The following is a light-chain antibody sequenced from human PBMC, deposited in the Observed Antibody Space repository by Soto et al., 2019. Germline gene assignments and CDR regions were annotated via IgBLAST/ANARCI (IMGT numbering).Light chain of an antibody. V-gene: IGLV2-14*02. J-gene: IGLJ1*01. Sequence: QSALTQPASVSGSPGQSITISCTGTSSDVGGYDLVSWYQHHPGKVPKLIIYEATKWPSGVSHRFSGSKSGNTAYLTISGLQVEDEAEYFCFSFTTTSTHVFGTGTKLTVL. CDR2: EAT. CDR1: SSDVGGYDL. CDR3: FSFTTTSTHV.